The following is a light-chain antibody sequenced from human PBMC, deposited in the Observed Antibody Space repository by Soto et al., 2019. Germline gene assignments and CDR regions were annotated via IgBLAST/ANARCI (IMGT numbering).Light chain of an antibody. V-gene: IGKV1-5*01. Sequence: DIHLTQSPSTLSASVGDRVTITCRASQTVSHWLAWYQQKPGKAPKLLIFDASSLENGVPSRFSGSGSGTEFTLAITVLQPADFATYYCQQYNTYWTFGQGTKVEI. J-gene: IGKJ1*01. CDR3: QQYNTYWT. CDR2: DAS. CDR1: QTVSHW.